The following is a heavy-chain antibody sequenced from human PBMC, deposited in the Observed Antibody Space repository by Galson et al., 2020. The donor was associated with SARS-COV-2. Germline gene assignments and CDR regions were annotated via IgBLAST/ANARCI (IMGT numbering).Heavy chain of an antibody. J-gene: IGHJ6*03. V-gene: IGHV4-61*02. Sequence: SETLSLTCTVSGGSISSGSYYWNWIRQPAGKGLEWIGRIYTSGSNNYNPSLKSRVTISVDTSKNQFSLKLSSVTAADTAVYYCARASDPYYMDVWGKGTTVTISS. CDR3: ARASDPYYMDV. CDR1: GGSISSGSYY. CDR2: IYTSGSN.